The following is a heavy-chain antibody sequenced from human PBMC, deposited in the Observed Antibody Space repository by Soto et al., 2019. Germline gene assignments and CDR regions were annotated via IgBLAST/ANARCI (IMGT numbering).Heavy chain of an antibody. CDR2: ISGSGGST. Sequence: EVQLLESGGGLVQPGGSLRLSCAASGFTFSSYAMSWVRQAPGKGLEWVSAISGSGGSTYYADSVKGRFTISRDNAKNTLYLQMNSLRAEDTAVYYCAKALSQYGSGSYFDYWGQGTLVTVSS. J-gene: IGHJ4*02. V-gene: IGHV3-23*01. D-gene: IGHD3-10*01. CDR1: GFTFSSYA. CDR3: AKALSQYGSGSYFDY.